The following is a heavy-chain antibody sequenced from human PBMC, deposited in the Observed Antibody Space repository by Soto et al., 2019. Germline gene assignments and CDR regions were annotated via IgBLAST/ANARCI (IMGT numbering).Heavy chain of an antibody. CDR2: INASSGST. CDR3: ARVRPSRGYYYGY. J-gene: IGHJ4*02. Sequence: GAVKVSCKASGCTFTSYYMHWVGQAPGQGREWMGIINASSGSTSYAPKFKGRVTMTRDTSMSTVYMELSSLRSEDTAVYYCARVRPSRGYYYGYWGQGTPVTVSS. D-gene: IGHD3-22*01. CDR1: GCTFTSYY. V-gene: IGHV1-46*01.